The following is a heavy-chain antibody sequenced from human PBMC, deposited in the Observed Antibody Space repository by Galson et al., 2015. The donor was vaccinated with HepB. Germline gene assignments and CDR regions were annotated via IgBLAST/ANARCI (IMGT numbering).Heavy chain of an antibody. J-gene: IGHJ4*02. D-gene: IGHD2/OR15-2a*01. V-gene: IGHV3-11*01. CDR1: GFTFSDYY. CDR2: ITNSGRST. Sequence: SLRLSCAVSGFTFSDYYMSWIRQAPGKGLEWLSYITNSGRSTSYADSVKGRFTISRDNAKNSLYLEMNSLRAEDTAAYYCARESRGNYFTFDYWGQGTLVTVSS. CDR3: ARESRGNYFTFDY.